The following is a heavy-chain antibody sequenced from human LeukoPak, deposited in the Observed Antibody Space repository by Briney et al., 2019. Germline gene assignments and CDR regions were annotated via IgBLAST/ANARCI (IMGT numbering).Heavy chain of an antibody. CDR3: ARQFTVTTGAYGMDV. J-gene: IGHJ6*02. CDR2: ISGSGGST. CDR1: GFTFSSYS. V-gene: IGHV3-23*01. Sequence: GGSLRLSCTASGFTFSSYSMSWVRQAPGKGLEWVSAISGSGGSTYYADSVKGRFTISRDNAKNTLYLQMNSLRAEDTAVYYCARQFTVTTGAYGMDVWGQGTTVTVSS. D-gene: IGHD4-17*01.